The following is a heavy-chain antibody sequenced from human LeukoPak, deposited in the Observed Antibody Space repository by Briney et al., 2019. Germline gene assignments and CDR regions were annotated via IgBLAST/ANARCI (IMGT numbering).Heavy chain of an antibody. V-gene: IGHV4-31*03. CDR1: GDSMTRGGYY. CDR2: IYHSGTT. Sequence: PSETLSLTCTVPGDSMTRGGYYWSWVRQHPGKGLGWIGFIYHSGTTFYNPSLEGRAAISVDTSQNQFSLKLTSVTAADTAVYYCARAVDYRNYFDYWGQGTLVTVSS. J-gene: IGHJ4*02. D-gene: IGHD4-11*01. CDR3: ARAVDYRNYFDY.